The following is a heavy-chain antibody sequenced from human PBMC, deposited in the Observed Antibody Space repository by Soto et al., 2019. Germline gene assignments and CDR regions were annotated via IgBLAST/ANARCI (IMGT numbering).Heavy chain of an antibody. CDR2: MNPNSGNT. Sequence: QVQLVQSGAEVKKPGASVEVSCKASGYTFTSYDINWVRQATGQGLEWMGWMNPNSGNTGYSQKFQGRVTMTRNTSISTAYMELSSLRSEDTAVYYCDRDQHSSGYYASRGQGNLVTVSS. V-gene: IGHV1-8*01. CDR1: GYTFTSYD. J-gene: IGHJ4*02. CDR3: DRDQHSSGYYAS. D-gene: IGHD3-22*01.